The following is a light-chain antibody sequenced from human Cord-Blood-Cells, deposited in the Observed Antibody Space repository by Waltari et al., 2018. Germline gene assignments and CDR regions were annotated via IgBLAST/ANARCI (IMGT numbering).Light chain of an antibody. CDR2: EGS. J-gene: IGLJ1*01. CDR1: SSDVGGYKL. CDR3: CSYAGSSTYV. Sequence: QSALTQPASVSGSPGQAITISCTGTSSDVGGYKLVSWYQQHPGKAPKLMIYEGSKRPSGVSNRFSGSKSGNTASLTISGLQAEDEADYYCCSYAGSSTYVFGTGTKVTVL. V-gene: IGLV2-23*01.